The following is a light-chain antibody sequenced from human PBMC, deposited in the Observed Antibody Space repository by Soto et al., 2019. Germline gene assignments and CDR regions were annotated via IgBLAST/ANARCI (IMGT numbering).Light chain of an antibody. CDR1: QSISFY. Sequence: DIQMTQSPSSRSSSVGDRITITCRASQSISFYLNWYQQEPGKAPNLLIYHASKLAKGVTSRFSGGGSGTDFSFIITSLQREDLATYYCQQYYGLPPLTFGQGTRLEIK. CDR3: QQYYGLPPLT. V-gene: IGKV1-33*01. J-gene: IGKJ5*01. CDR2: HAS.